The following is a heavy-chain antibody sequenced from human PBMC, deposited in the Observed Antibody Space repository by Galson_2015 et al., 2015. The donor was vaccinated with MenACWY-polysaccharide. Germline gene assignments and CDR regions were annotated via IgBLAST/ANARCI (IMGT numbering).Heavy chain of an antibody. V-gene: IGHV4-61*08. CDR3: ARGYYDFWSGYYPDAFDI. D-gene: IGHD3-3*01. CDR1: GGSISSGGYY. Sequence: ETLSLTCAVSGGSISSGGYYWSWIRQPPGKGLEWIGYIYYSGSTNYNPSLKSRVTISVDTSKNQFSLKLSSVTAADTAVYYCARGYYDFWSGYYPDAFDIWGQGTMVTVSS. CDR2: IYYSGST. J-gene: IGHJ3*02.